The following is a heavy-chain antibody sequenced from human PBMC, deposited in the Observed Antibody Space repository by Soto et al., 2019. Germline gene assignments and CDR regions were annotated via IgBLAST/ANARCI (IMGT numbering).Heavy chain of an antibody. Sequence: PGGSLRLSCAASGFTFSSYAMSWVRQAPGKGLEWVSAISGSGGSTYYADSVKGRFTISKDNSKNTLYLQMNSLRAEDTAVYYCASLLFWSGYDNYWGQGTLVTVSS. CDR2: ISGSGGST. D-gene: IGHD3-3*01. CDR1: GFTFSSYA. V-gene: IGHV3-23*01. J-gene: IGHJ4*02. CDR3: ASLLFWSGYDNY.